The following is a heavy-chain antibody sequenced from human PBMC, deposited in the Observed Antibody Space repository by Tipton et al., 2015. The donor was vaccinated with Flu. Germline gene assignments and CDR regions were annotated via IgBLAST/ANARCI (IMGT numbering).Heavy chain of an antibody. D-gene: IGHD2-2*01. V-gene: IGHV3-11*01. J-gene: IGHJ5*02. CDR3: ASAIVVVPAAANWFDP. Sequence: SLRLSCAASGFTFSDYYMSWIRQAPGKGLEWVSYISSSGSTIYYADSVKGRFTISRENAKNSLYLQMNSLRAEDTAVYYCASAIVVVPAAANWFDPWGQGTLVTVSS. CDR1: GFTFSDYY. CDR2: ISSSGSTI.